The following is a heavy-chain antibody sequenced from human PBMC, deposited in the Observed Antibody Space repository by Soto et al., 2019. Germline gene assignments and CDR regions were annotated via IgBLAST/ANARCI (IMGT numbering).Heavy chain of an antibody. CDR2: INPRGGST. Sequence: ASVKVSCKAPRDTFTSYYIYWVRQAPGQGLEWMGVINPRGGSTAYAQKFKGRVTLTRDTSASTVYMEVSSLTSEDTAMYYYARSSGGNFGRIIEGTNWFAPWGQGTLVTVSS. CDR1: RDTFTSYY. D-gene: IGHD1-26*01. CDR3: ARSSGGNFGRIIEGTNWFAP. J-gene: IGHJ5*02. V-gene: IGHV1-46*01.